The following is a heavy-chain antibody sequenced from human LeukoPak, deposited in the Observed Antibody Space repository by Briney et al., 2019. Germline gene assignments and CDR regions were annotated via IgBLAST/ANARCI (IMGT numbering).Heavy chain of an antibody. CDR1: GFTFSSYE. Sequence: GGSLRLSCAASGFTFSSYEMNWVRQAPGKGLEWVSCISSSSTYMYYADSVKGRFTISRDNAKNSLYLQMNSLRAEDTAVYYCARDFSSPATPWYFDFWGRGTLVTVSS. CDR2: ISSSSTYM. CDR3: ARDFSSPATPWYFDF. D-gene: IGHD6-25*01. J-gene: IGHJ2*01. V-gene: IGHV3-21*01.